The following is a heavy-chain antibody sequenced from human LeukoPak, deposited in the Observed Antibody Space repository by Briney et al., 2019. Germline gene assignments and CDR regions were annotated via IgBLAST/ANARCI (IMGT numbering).Heavy chain of an antibody. Sequence: GGSLRLSCAASGFTVSSNYMSWVRQAPGKGLEWVSVICSGGNTYYADSVEGRFTISRDNSKNTLYLQMNSLRAEDTAVYYCARGIGSQLRSGWFDPWGQGTLVTVSS. CDR3: ARGIGSQLRSGWFDP. J-gene: IGHJ5*02. D-gene: IGHD3-3*01. CDR1: GFTVSSNY. V-gene: IGHV3-66*01. CDR2: ICSGGNT.